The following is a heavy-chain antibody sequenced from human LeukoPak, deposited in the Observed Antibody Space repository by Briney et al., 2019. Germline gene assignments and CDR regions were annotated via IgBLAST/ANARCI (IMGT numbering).Heavy chain of an antibody. V-gene: IGHV1-18*01. Sequence: ASVKVSCKASGYTFTSYGISWVRQAPGQGLEWMGWISAYNGNTNYAQKLQGRVTMTTDTSTSTAYMELRSLRSDDTAVYYCARNYDSSGYYPFDYWGQGTLVTVSS. CDR2: ISAYNGNT. J-gene: IGHJ4*02. D-gene: IGHD3-22*01. CDR1: GYTFTSYG. CDR3: ARNYDSSGYYPFDY.